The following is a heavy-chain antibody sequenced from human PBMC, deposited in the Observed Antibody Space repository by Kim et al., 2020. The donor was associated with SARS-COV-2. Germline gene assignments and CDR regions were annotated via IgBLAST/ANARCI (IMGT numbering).Heavy chain of an antibody. Sequence: SVKGRFTISRDNAKNSLYLQMNSLRAEDTALYYCAKDYSEGAGYYYGMDVWGQGTTVTVSS. CDR3: AKDYSEGAGYYYGMDV. D-gene: IGHD2-15*01. V-gene: IGHV3-9*01. J-gene: IGHJ6*02.